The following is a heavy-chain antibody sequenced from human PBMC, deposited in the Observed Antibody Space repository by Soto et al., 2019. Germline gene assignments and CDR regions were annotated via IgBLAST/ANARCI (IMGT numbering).Heavy chain of an antibody. J-gene: IGHJ4*02. V-gene: IGHV3-49*03. Sequence: GGSLRLSCTASGFTFGDYAMSWFRQAPGKGLEWVGFIRSKAYGGTTEYAASVKGRFTISRDDSKGIAYLQMNSLKTEDTAVYYCVRDDVGVGIDYWGLGTLVTVSS. CDR2: IRSKAYGGTT. D-gene: IGHD1-26*01. CDR3: VRDDVGVGIDY. CDR1: GFTFGDYA.